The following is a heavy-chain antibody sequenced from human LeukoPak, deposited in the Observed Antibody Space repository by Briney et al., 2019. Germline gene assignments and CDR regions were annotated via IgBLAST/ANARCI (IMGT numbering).Heavy chain of an antibody. CDR1: GYTFTSYY. D-gene: IGHD1-14*01. Sequence: APVKVSCKASGYTFTSYYMHWVRQAPGQGLEWMGIINPSGGSTSYAQKFQGRVTMTRDTSTSTVYMELSSLRSEDTAVYYCAPELPGYGMDVWGQGTTVTVSS. CDR3: APELPGYGMDV. CDR2: INPSGGST. J-gene: IGHJ6*02. V-gene: IGHV1-46*03.